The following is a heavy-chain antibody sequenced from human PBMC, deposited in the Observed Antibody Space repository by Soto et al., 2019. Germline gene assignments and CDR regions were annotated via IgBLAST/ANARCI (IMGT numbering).Heavy chain of an antibody. J-gene: IGHJ3*02. CDR1: QFTFNDFA. D-gene: IGHD6-13*01. Sequence: GGSLRLSWAASQFTFNDFAISWFRQAPGKGLEWVSVVGGHGGGTYYADSVKGRFTVSRDSSKNTLYLQIDSLTAEDTAVYYCAKDSFSSNSIHADFDTRGQGNMVPISS. CDR3: AKDSFSSNSIHADFDT. V-gene: IGHV3-23*01. CDR2: VGGHGGGT.